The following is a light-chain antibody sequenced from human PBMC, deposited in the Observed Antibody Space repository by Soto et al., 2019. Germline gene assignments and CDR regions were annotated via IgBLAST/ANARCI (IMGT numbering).Light chain of an antibody. CDR1: QSVGTK. V-gene: IGKV3-15*01. Sequence: IVKTQPPATLSVSPWERANLSCRASQSVGTKLAWYQQTPGQAPRLLIYGASNRATGVPARISGSVSGTEFTLTIASLQSEDSAVYYCQQYSSWLWTFGQGTKVDIK. CDR2: GAS. CDR3: QQYSSWLWT. J-gene: IGKJ1*01.